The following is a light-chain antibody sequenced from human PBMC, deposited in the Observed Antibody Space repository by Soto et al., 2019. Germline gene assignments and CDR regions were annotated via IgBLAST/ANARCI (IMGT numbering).Light chain of an antibody. J-gene: IGKJ4*01. CDR2: DAS. CDR1: QSVSSY. CDR3: QQRSNWPPLT. V-gene: IGKV3-11*01. Sequence: EIVLTQSPATLSLSPGERATLSCRASQSVSSYLAWYQQKPGQAPRLLIYDASNRATGIPARFSGSGSGTDFTLTISSIEAADVSVYYCQQRSNWPPLTFGGGTKVEIK.